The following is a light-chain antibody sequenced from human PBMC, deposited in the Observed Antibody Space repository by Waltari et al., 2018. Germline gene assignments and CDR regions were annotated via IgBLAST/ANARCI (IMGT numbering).Light chain of an antibody. V-gene: IGLV2-14*03. CDR2: DSS. J-gene: IGLJ1*01. Sequence: QTALTQPASVSGSLGQSITISCTGTSSDIGGYNYVSWYQQHPGKAPKLMIYDSSNRPSWVSHRFSGSKSGDTASLTISGLQAEDEADYYCSSYSSISALDVFGTGTKVTVL. CDR3: SSYSSISALDV. CDR1: SSDIGGYNY.